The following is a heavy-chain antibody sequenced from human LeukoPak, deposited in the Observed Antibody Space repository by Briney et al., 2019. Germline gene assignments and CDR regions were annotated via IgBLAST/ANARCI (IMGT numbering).Heavy chain of an antibody. D-gene: IGHD4-17*01. Sequence: SVKVSCKASGGAFCSYGLSWVRQAPGHGLEWMGGIIPILKTTNYAQTFQGRVTITADKSTSTAYMELSSLRSEDTAIYYCARDLLDYGDYDWDFDYWGQGTLVTVSS. CDR2: IIPILKTT. V-gene: IGHV1-69*10. CDR1: GGAFCSYG. J-gene: IGHJ4*02. CDR3: ARDLLDYGDYDWDFDY.